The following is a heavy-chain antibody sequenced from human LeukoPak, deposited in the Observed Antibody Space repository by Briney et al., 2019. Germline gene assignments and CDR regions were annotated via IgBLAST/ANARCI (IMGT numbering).Heavy chain of an antibody. CDR1: GFTFSSYA. CDR2: ISGSGGST. D-gene: IGHD2-2*01. J-gene: IGHJ6*03. CDR3: AKAGVVVPAARYYYYYMDV. V-gene: IGHV3-23*01. Sequence: GGSLRLSCAASGFTFSSYAMSWVRQAPGKGLEWVSAISGSGGSTYYADSVKGRFTISRDNSKNTLYLQMNSLRAEDTAVYYCAKAGVVVPAARYYYYYMDVWGKGTTVTVSS.